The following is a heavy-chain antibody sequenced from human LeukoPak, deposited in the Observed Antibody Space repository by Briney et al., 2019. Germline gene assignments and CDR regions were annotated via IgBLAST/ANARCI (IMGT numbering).Heavy chain of an antibody. Sequence: GGSLRLSCAASGFTFSTYGMHWVRQAPGKGLEWVALIYYDGSNKYYADSVKGRFTVSRDNSKNALYLQMNILRAEDTGVYYCTREEVRAPLDNWGQGTLVTVSS. J-gene: IGHJ4*02. V-gene: IGHV3-33*01. CDR1: GFTFSTYG. D-gene: IGHD3-10*01. CDR3: TREEVRAPLDN. CDR2: IYYDGSNK.